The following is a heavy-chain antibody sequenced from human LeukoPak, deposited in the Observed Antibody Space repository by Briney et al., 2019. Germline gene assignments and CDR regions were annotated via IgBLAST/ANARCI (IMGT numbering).Heavy chain of an antibody. CDR1: GGSSSGYY. CDR3: ARGERYFDWFDAFDI. D-gene: IGHD3-9*01. CDR2: INHSGST. Sequence: SETLSLTCAVYGGSSSGYYWSWIRQPPGKGLEWIGEINHSGSTNYNPSLKSRVTISVDTSKNQFSLKLSSVTAADTAVYYCARGERYFDWFDAFDIWGQGTMVTVSS. V-gene: IGHV4-34*01. J-gene: IGHJ3*02.